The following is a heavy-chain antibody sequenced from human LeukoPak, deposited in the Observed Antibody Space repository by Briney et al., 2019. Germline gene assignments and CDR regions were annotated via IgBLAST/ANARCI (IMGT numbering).Heavy chain of an antibody. Sequence: GSLRLSCAASGFTFSSYSMNWVRQAPGKGLEWVSSISSSSSYIYYADSVKGRFTISRDNAKNSLYLQMNSLRAEDTALYYCASSRYDSSGYYGIIGYWGQGTLVTVSS. CDR3: ASSRYDSSGYYGIIGY. CDR1: GFTFSSYS. V-gene: IGHV3-21*01. D-gene: IGHD3-22*01. CDR2: ISSSSSYI. J-gene: IGHJ4*02.